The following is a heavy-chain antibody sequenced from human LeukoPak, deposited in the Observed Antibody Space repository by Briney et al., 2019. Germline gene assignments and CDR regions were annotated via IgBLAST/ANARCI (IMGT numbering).Heavy chain of an antibody. V-gene: IGHV4-38-2*01. CDR1: GYSISSCYY. J-gene: IGHJ3*02. D-gene: IGHD2-15*01. CDR3: ARHRLSSAFDI. CDR2: IYHSGST. Sequence: PSETLSLTCAVSGYSISSCYYWGLIRPPPGKGLEGIWIIYHSGSTYYHPSLKRRATISGDTSNNQFSLKLRSVTAADTAVYYWARHRLSSAFDIWGQGTMVTVSS.